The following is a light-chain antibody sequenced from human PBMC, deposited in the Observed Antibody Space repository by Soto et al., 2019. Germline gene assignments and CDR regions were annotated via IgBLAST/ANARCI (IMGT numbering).Light chain of an antibody. CDR3: LRFQNRPT. Sequence: DIQMTQSPSSLSASVGDGVTITCQASQDLSNYLNWYQHKPGKAPKILIYDASTLETGVPSRFIGSVSRTNFTLDISSLQPEDIATYYCLRFQNRPTLGGGAKVDI. V-gene: IGKV1-33*01. J-gene: IGKJ4*01. CDR1: QDLSNY. CDR2: DAS.